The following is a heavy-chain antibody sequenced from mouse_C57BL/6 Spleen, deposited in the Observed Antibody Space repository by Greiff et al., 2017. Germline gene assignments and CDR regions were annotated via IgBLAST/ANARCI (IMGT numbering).Heavy chain of an antibody. CDR3: ARRYDYDGYAMDY. CDR2: IYPGDGDT. Sequence: VQLQQSGPELVKPGASVKISCKASGYAFSSSWMNWVKQRPGKGLEWIGRIYPGDGDTKYNGKFKGKATLTADKSSSTADMQLSSLTSEDSAVYFCARRYDYDGYAMDYWGQGTSVTVSS. CDR1: GYAFSSSW. J-gene: IGHJ4*01. V-gene: IGHV1-82*01. D-gene: IGHD2-4*01.